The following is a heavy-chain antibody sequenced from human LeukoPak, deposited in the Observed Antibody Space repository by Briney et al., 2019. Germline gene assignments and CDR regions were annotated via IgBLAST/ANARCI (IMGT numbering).Heavy chain of an antibody. CDR3: AKSFYYNSGSWGIFDS. V-gene: IGHV3-48*01. CDR2: ISSTSSSSI. Sequence: GGSLRLSCAASGFTFSDYSMNWVRQAPGKGLEWVSYISSTSSSSIYYADSVKGRFTISRDNAKNSLYLQMNSLRAEDTAVYYCAKSFYYNSGSWGIFDSWGQGTLVTVSS. CDR1: GFTFSDYS. D-gene: IGHD3-10*01. J-gene: IGHJ5*01.